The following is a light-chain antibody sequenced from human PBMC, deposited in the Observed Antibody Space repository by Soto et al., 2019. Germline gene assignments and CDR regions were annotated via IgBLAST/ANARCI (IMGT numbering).Light chain of an antibody. V-gene: IGKV1-9*01. CDR3: QQLNDFPLT. J-gene: IGKJ4*01. CDR1: QGISSY. Sequence: IQLTQSPSFLSASVGDRVTITCRASQGISSYLAWYQQKPVKAPKLLIYGASTLQSGVPSRFSGGGSGTEFTLTISSLQPEDFATYDCQQLNDFPLTFGGGTKVEIK. CDR2: GAS.